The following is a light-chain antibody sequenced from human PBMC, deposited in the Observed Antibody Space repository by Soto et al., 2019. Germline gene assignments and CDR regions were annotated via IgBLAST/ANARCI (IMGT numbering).Light chain of an antibody. Sequence: EIVLTQSPGTLSLSPGESATLFCRASQNFGSTYLAWYQPKRGKAPRLLSYGASSRATGIPDRLSGSGSGTDFTLTIRRLEPEDFAVYYCQQYGSSGTFGQGTKVEIK. CDR3: QQYGSSGT. CDR2: GAS. J-gene: IGKJ1*01. V-gene: IGKV3-20*01. CDR1: QNFGSTY.